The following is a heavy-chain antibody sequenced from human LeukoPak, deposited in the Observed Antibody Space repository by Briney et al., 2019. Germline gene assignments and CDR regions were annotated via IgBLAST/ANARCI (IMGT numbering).Heavy chain of an antibody. J-gene: IGHJ4*02. Sequence: SETLSLTCTVSGGSISSYYWSWIRQPAGKGLEWIGRIYSTGSTNYNPSLKSRVTMSVDTSKNQFSLRLRSVTAADTAVYYCASGSSGWYERFDYWGQGTLVTVSS. CDR1: GGSISSYY. CDR2: IYSTGST. D-gene: IGHD6-19*01. V-gene: IGHV4-4*07. CDR3: ASGSSGWYERFDY.